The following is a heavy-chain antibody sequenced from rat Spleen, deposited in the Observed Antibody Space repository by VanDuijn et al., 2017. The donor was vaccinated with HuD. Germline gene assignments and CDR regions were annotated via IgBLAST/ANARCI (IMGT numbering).Heavy chain of an antibody. CDR2: ISYDGSST. Sequence: EVQLVESGGGLVQPGRSLKLSCAASGFTFSNYGMAWVRQAPTKGLEWVATISYDGSSTYYRDSVKGRFTISRDNAKSTLYLQMDSLRSEDTATYYCASPLGGFFDYWGQGVMVTVSS. CDR3: ASPLGGFFDY. J-gene: IGHJ2*01. CDR1: GFTFSNYG. D-gene: IGHD1-11*01. V-gene: IGHV5-29*01.